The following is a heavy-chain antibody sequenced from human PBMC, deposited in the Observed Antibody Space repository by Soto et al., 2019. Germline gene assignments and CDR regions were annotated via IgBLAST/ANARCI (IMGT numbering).Heavy chain of an antibody. J-gene: IGHJ4*02. CDR2: MNPNSGNT. CDR3: AGGQSGYSSGWSPNDY. V-gene: IGHV1-8*01. D-gene: IGHD6-19*01. Sequence: QVQLVQSGAEVKKPGASVKVSCKASGYTFTSYEINWVRQATGQGLEWMGWMNPNSGNTGYAQKIQGRVTMTRNTSISTAYMELSRLRSEDTAVYYCAGGQSGYSSGWSPNDYWGQGTLVTVSS. CDR1: GYTFTSYE.